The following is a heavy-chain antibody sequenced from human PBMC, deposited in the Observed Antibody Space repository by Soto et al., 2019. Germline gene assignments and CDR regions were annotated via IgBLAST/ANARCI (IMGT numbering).Heavy chain of an antibody. CDR2: ITPVFGAP. V-gene: IGHV1-69*06. CDR3: ARGALATSAYFDC. D-gene: IGHD5-12*01. J-gene: IGHJ4*02. CDR1: GGTFGSST. Sequence: QVQLVQSGAEVKKPGSSVTVSCKASGGTFGSSTISWVRQAPGQGLEWMGGITPVFGAPNYAQKFQGRVTITADKSTSTAYMELRSLRSEDTAVYYCARGALATSAYFDCWGQGTQVTVSS.